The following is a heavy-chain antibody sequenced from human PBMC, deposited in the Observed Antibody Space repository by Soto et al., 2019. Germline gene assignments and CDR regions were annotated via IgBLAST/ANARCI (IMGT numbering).Heavy chain of an antibody. D-gene: IGHD6-19*01. V-gene: IGHV3-7*05. Sequence: GGSLRLSCAASGFTFSSYWMSWVRQAPGKGLEWVANIKQDGSEKYYVDSVKGRFTISRDNAKNSLYLQMNSLRAEDTAVYYCATYTPEWLVRHVDYWGQGTLVTVSS. CDR1: GFTFSSYW. J-gene: IGHJ4*02. CDR3: ATYTPEWLVRHVDY. CDR2: IKQDGSEK.